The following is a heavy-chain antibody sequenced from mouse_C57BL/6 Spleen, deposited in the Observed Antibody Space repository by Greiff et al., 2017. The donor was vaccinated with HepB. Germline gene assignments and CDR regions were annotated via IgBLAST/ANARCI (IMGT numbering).Heavy chain of an antibody. D-gene: IGHD1-1*01. CDR1: GFTFSDYG. V-gene: IGHV5-17*01. CDR3: ARPLDYDGSRWSFAY. CDR2: ISSGSSTI. Sequence: EVQLVESGGGLVKPGGSLKLSCAASGFTFSDYGMHWVRQAPEKGLEWVAYISSGSSTIYYADTVKGRFTISRDNAKNTLFLQMTSLRSEDTAMYYCARPLDYDGSRWSFAYWGQGTLVTVST. J-gene: IGHJ3*01.